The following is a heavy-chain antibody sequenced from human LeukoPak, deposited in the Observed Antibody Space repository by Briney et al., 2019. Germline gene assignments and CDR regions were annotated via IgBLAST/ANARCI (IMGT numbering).Heavy chain of an antibody. J-gene: IGHJ3*02. D-gene: IGHD5-18*01. CDR1: GGSFSGYY. CDR2: INHSGGT. Sequence: SETLSLTCAVYGGSFSGYYWSWIRQPPGKGLEWIGEINHSGGTNYNPSLKSRVTISVDTSKNQFSLKLSSVTAADTAVYYGARGLGDTAMATPAFDIWGQGTMVTVSS. V-gene: IGHV4-34*01. CDR3: ARGLGDTAMATPAFDI.